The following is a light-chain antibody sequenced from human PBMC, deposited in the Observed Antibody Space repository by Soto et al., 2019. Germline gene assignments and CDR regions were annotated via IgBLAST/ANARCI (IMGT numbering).Light chain of an antibody. V-gene: IGKV1-5*03. CDR1: QSISSW. Sequence: DIQMTQSTSTLSASVGDRVTITCRASQSISSWLAWDQQKPGKAPKLLIHKASSLASGVPSRFSGSGSGTEFTLTISGLQPDDFATYYCQQYNSYSWTFGQGTKVEIK. CDR3: QQYNSYSWT. J-gene: IGKJ1*01. CDR2: KAS.